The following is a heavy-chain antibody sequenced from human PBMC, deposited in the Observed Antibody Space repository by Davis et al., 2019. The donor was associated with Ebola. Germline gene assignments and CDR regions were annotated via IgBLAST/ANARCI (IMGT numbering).Heavy chain of an antibody. Sequence: GRSLRLSCAASGFTFSSYWMSWVRQAPGKGLEWVAVISYDGSNKYYADSVKGRFTISRDNAKNSLYLQMNSLRAEDTAVYYCARSFGEFFLYFDYWGQGTLVTVSS. CDR1: GFTFSSYW. CDR2: ISYDGSNK. J-gene: IGHJ4*02. V-gene: IGHV3-30-3*01. D-gene: IGHD3-10*01. CDR3: ARSFGEFFLYFDY.